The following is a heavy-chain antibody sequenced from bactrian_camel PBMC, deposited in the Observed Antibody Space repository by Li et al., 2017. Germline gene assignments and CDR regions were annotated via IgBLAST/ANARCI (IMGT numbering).Heavy chain of an antibody. CDR3: LVGFDY. CDR1: GFVFTDYP. V-gene: IGHV3S40*01. D-gene: IGHD2*01. J-gene: IGHJ4*01. Sequence: VQLVESGGGLVQLGGSLRLSCAASGFVFTDYPFTWVRHRPGKDLEWVAPVNSRSITDYPLSVKGRFTISRDNARNTVDLQMNSLSIEDTAMYYCLVGFDYWGQGTQVTVS. CDR2: VNSRSIT.